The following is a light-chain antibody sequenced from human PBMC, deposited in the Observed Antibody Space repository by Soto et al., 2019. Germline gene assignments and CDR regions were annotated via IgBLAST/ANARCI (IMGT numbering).Light chain of an antibody. V-gene: IGLV2-14*01. CDR3: SSYTPTGALV. CDR2: EVN. Sequence: QSALTQPASVSGSPGQSITISCTGASSDVGDYNYVSWYQHHPGKAPKLLIYEVNNRPSGVSDRFSGSKSGNVASLTISWLQAEDEADYYCSSYTPTGALVFGSGTKLTVL. J-gene: IGLJ3*02. CDR1: SSDVGDYNY.